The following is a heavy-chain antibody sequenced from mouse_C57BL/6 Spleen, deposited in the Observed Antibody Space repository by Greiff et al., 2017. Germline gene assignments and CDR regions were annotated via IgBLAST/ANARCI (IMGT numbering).Heavy chain of an antibody. V-gene: IGHV1-80*01. CDR1: GYAFSSYW. D-gene: IGHD1-1*01. J-gene: IGHJ2*01. CDR2: IYPGDGDT. Sequence: QVQLQQSGAELVKPGASVKISCKASGYAFSSYWMNWVKQRPGKGLEWIGQIYPGDGDTNYNGKFKGKATLTADKSSSTAYMQLSSLTSEDSAVYFCARGGYYGSRSSSYFDYWGQGTTLTVSS. CDR3: ARGGYYGSRSSSYFDY.